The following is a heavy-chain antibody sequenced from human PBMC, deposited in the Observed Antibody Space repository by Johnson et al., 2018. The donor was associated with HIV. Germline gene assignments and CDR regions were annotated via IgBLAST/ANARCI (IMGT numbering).Heavy chain of an antibody. CDR2: ISYDGSNK. D-gene: IGHD5-18*01. CDR3: ARDGRDLVTRGGFDV. Sequence: VESGGGVVQPGRSLRLSCAASGFTFSSYAMHWVRQAPGKGLEWVAVISYDGSNKYYADSVKGRFTISRDNSKNTLYLQMNSLRAEDTAVYYCARDGRDLVTRGGFDVWGPGTMVTVSS. J-gene: IGHJ3*01. V-gene: IGHV3-30*04. CDR1: GFTFSSYA.